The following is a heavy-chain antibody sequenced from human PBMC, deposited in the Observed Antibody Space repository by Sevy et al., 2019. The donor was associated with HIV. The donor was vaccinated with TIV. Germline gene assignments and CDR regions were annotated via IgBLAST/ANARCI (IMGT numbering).Heavy chain of an antibody. CDR2: IYRSGRT. V-gene: IGHV4-61*02. CDR3: ARDGIKRDYYHGLDV. D-gene: IGHD1-26*01. CDR1: GDSINSGNSF. Sequence: SETLSLTCTVSGDSINSGNSFWSWIRQPAGKGLEWIGRIYRSGRTMYNPSLKSRVTLSVDTSKNQFSLKLSSVSAADTAGYFCARDGIKRDYYHGLDVWGQGTTVTVSS. J-gene: IGHJ6*02.